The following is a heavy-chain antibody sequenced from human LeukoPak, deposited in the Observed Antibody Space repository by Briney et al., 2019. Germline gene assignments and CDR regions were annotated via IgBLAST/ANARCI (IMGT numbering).Heavy chain of an antibody. J-gene: IGHJ4*02. V-gene: IGHV3-48*01. CDR2: ISSSSGTI. CDR1: GFTFSSYS. D-gene: IGHD1-26*01. CDR3: ARGSGSYLTPFDY. Sequence: GGSLRLSCAASGFTFSSYSMNWVRQAPGKGLEWVSYISSSSGTIYYADSVKGRFTISRDNAKNSLYLQMNSLRAEDTAVYYCARGSGSYLTPFDYWGQGTLVTVSS.